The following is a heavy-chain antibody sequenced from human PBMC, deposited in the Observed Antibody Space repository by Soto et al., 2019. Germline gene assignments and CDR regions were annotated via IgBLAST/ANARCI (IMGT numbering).Heavy chain of an antibody. CDR1: GFTFSTYA. V-gene: IGHV3-23*01. CDR3: AHPRGFGVFDAYDI. D-gene: IGHD3-10*01. Sequence: GGSLRLSCAASGFTFSTYAMSWVRQAPGKGLEWVSAISNSGGTIYYADSVQGRFTISRDNSLNTLFLQMHSLRIEDTAVYYCAHPRGFGVFDAYDIWGQGTMVTVSS. CDR2: ISNSGGTI. J-gene: IGHJ3*02.